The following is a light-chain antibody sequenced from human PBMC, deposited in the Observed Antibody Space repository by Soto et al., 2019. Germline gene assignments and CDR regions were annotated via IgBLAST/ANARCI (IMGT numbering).Light chain of an antibody. J-gene: IGKJ4*01. V-gene: IGKV1-33*01. CDR2: DTS. CDR3: QQYDSLPPT. Sequence: DIQMTQSPSSLSASVGDRVTITCQASQDISNYLNWYQQKPGKAPKLLIYDTSNLEVGVPSRFRGSGSGTHFTLTISSLQPEDTATYSCQQYDSLPPTFGGGTKVDIK. CDR1: QDISNY.